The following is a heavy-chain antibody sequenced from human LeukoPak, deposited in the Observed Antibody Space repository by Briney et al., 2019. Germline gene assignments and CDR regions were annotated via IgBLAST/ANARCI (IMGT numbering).Heavy chain of an antibody. Sequence: GGSLRLSCAASGFTFSSYAMHWVRQAPGKGLEYVSAISSNGGSTYYANSVKGRFTISRDNSKNTLYPQMGSLRAEDMAVYYCARDPGYYDSSGYYGPPDYWGQGTLVTVSS. D-gene: IGHD3-22*01. CDR1: GFTFSSYA. CDR2: ISSNGGST. CDR3: ARDPGYYDSSGYYGPPDY. V-gene: IGHV3-64*01. J-gene: IGHJ4*02.